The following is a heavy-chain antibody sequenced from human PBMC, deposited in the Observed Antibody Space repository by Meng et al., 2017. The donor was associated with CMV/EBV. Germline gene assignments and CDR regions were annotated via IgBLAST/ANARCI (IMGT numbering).Heavy chain of an antibody. D-gene: IGHD3-3*01. Sequence: ASVKVSCKASGYTFTSYGIRWVRQAPGQGLEWMGWISAYNGNTNYAQKPQGRVTMTTDTSTSTAYMELRSLRSDDTAVYYCARGTSYDFWSGYPPGSFDYWGQGTLVTVSS. CDR2: ISAYNGNT. CDR1: GYTFTSYG. CDR3: ARGTSYDFWSGYPPGSFDY. V-gene: IGHV1-18*01. J-gene: IGHJ4*02.